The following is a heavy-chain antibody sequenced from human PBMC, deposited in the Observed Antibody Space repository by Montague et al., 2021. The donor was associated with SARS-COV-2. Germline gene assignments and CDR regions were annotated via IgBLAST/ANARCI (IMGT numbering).Heavy chain of an antibody. J-gene: IGHJ6*02. CDR3: ARDTYGSGSYLFYCYYGMDV. V-gene: IGHV3-74*01. CDR2: INSDGSST. D-gene: IGHD3-10*01. CDR1: GFTFSSYW. Sequence: SLRLSCAASGFTFSSYWMHWVRQAPGKGLVWVSRINSDGSSTSYADSVKGRFTIPRDNAKNTLYLQMNSLRAEDTAVYYCARDTYGSGSYLFYCYYGMDVWGQGTTVTVSS.